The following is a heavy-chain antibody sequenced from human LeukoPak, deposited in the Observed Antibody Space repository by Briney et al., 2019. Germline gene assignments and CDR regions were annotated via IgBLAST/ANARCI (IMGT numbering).Heavy chain of an antibody. V-gene: IGHV4-39*01. Sequence: SETLSLTCTVSGGSISSSSYYWGWIRQPPGKGLEWIGSIYYSGSTYYNPSLKSRVTISADTSKNQFSLKLSSVTAADTAVYYCARYYDSRGYYPGTAYFQHWGQGTLVTVSS. CDR1: GGSISSSSYY. CDR2: IYYSGST. CDR3: ARYYDSRGYYPGTAYFQH. J-gene: IGHJ1*01. D-gene: IGHD3-22*01.